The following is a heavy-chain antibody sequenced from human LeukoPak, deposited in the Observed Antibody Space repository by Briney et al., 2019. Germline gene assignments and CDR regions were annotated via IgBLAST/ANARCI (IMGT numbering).Heavy chain of an antibody. CDR2: IYYRGST. Sequence: SETLSLTCTVSGGSLSTFYWSWIRQPQGKGLEWIGYIYYRGSTTYNPSLKSRVTISVDTSKNQFSLNLTSVTAADTAVYYCARGGVFPRQFDPWGQGTLVTVSS. CDR1: GGSLSTFY. CDR3: ARGGVFPRQFDP. J-gene: IGHJ5*02. D-gene: IGHD3-16*01. V-gene: IGHV4-59*01.